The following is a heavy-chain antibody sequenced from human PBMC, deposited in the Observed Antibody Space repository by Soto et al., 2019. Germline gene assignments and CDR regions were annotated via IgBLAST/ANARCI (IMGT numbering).Heavy chain of an antibody. Sequence: VQLVESGGGVVQPGRSLRLSCAASGFTFSDYAMHWVRQAPGKGLEWVAVVSHDGRNTHYADSVQGRFTISGDSSKSPVSLEMTSLRAEETAVYYSAKGGRQWLVTSDFNYWGQGDLVTVSS. CDR2: VSHDGRNT. CDR3: AKGGRQWLVTSDFNY. CDR1: GFTFSDYA. V-gene: IGHV3-30*18. J-gene: IGHJ4*02. D-gene: IGHD6-19*01.